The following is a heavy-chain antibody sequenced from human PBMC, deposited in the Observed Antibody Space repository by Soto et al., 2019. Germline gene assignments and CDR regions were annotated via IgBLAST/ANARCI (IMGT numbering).Heavy chain of an antibody. V-gene: IGHV4-39*01. Sequence: SETLSLTCTVSGGSISSSSYYWGWIRQPPGKGLEWIGSIYYSGSTSYNPSLKSRVTISVDTSKNQLSLKLSPVTAADTAVYYCASLKPGIAVAGNFDYWGQGTLVTVSS. D-gene: IGHD6-19*01. J-gene: IGHJ4*02. CDR1: GGSISSSSYY. CDR3: ASLKPGIAVAGNFDY. CDR2: IYYSGST.